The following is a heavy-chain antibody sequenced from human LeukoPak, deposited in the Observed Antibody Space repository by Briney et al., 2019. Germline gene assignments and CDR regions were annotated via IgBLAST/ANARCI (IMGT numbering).Heavy chain of an antibody. CDR3: ARVGPPTPTIATAGTGYFQH. CDR2: INTNTGNP. D-gene: IGHD6-13*01. CDR1: GYTFTGYY. V-gene: IGHV7-4-1*02. J-gene: IGHJ1*01. Sequence: ASVKVSCKASGYTFTGYYMHWVRQAPGQGLEWMGWINTNTGNPTYAQGFTGRFVFSLDTSVSTAYLQISSLKTEDTAVYYCARVGPPTPTIATAGTGYFQHWGQGTLVTVSS.